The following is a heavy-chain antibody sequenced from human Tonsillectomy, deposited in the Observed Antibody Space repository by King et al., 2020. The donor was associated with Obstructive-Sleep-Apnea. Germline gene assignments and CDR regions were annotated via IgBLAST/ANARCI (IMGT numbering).Heavy chain of an antibody. CDR1: GGTFSSYA. Sequence: VQLVQSGAEVKKPGSSVKVSCQASGGTFSSYAISWVRQAPGQGLEWMGGIIPIFGTANYAQKFQGRVTITADESTSTAYMELSSLRSEDTAVYYCARKQLANYYYGMDVWGQGTTVTVSS. J-gene: IGHJ6*02. CDR2: IIPIFGTA. V-gene: IGHV1-69*01. CDR3: ARKQLANYYYGMDV. D-gene: IGHD6-6*01.